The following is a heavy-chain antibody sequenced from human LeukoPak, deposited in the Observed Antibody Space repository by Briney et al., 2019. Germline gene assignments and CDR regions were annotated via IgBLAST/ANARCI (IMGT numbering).Heavy chain of an antibody. V-gene: IGHV3-30-3*01. CDR1: GFTFSSHA. D-gene: IGHD3-22*01. J-gene: IGHJ4*02. Sequence: GGSLRLSCVASGFTFSSHAIHWVRQAPGKGLEWVAVISYDGANTYYADSVKGRFTISRDNSKNTLYLQMNSLTAEDTAVYYCARQPYYYDRSGPTQHFDYWGQGTLVTVSS. CDR3: ARQPYYYDRSGPTQHFDY. CDR2: ISYDGANT.